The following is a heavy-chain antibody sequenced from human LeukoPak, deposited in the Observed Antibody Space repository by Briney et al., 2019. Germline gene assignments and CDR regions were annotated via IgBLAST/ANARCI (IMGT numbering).Heavy chain of an antibody. Sequence: ASVKVSCKASGGTFSSYAISWVRQAPGQGLEWMGGIIPIFGTANYAQKFQGRVTITTDESTSTAYMELSSLRSEDTAVYYCARGAYCSSTSCYKDYMDVWGKGTTVTVSS. CDR1: GGTFSSYA. D-gene: IGHD2-2*02. CDR3: ARGAYCSSTSCYKDYMDV. V-gene: IGHV1-69*05. J-gene: IGHJ6*03. CDR2: IIPIFGTA.